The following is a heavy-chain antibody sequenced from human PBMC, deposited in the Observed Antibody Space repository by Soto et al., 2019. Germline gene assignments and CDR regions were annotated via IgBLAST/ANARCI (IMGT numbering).Heavy chain of an antibody. CDR1: GYTFTSYE. CDR2: MNPNSGDT. D-gene: IGHD3-10*01. J-gene: IGHJ4*02. V-gene: IGHV1-8*01. Sequence: QGQLVQSGAEVKKPGASVKVSCKASGYTFTSYEINWVRQATGQGLEWMGWMNPNSGDTGYAQKVQGRVTMTRNTSISTAYMELSSLRSEDTAVYYCARGELIWFGELLRWGQGTLVTVSS. CDR3: ARGELIWFGELLR.